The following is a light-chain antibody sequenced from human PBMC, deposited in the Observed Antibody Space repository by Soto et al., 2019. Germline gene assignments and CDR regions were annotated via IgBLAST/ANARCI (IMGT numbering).Light chain of an antibody. Sequence: DIQMNQSPSTLSASVGDRVTISCRASQSITTWLAWYQQKPGKAPKLLISKASSLESGVPSRFSGSGSGTEFTLTISSLQPDDFATYYCQQYNNYPCTFGQGTKVVIK. CDR1: QSITTW. J-gene: IGKJ1*01. CDR2: KAS. V-gene: IGKV1-5*03. CDR3: QQYNNYPCT.